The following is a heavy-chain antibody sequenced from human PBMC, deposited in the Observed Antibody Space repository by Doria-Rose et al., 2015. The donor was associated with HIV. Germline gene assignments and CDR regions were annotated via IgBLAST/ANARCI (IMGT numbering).Heavy chain of an antibody. CDR2: IFSDDER. D-gene: IGHD6-13*01. J-gene: IGHJ4*02. Sequence: QVQLVRSGPVLVKPTETLTLTCTVSGVSLSSPGMGVSWIRQPPGKALEWLANIFSDDERSYKTSLKSRLTIPRGTSKSQVVLTMTDMDPVDTATYYCARIKSSRWYHKYYFDFWGQGTLVIVSA. V-gene: IGHV2-26*01. CDR1: GVSLSSPGMG. CDR3: ARIKSSRWYHKYYFDF.